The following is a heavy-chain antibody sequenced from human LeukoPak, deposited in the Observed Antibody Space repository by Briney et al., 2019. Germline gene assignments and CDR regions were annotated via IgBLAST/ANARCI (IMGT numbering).Heavy chain of an antibody. Sequence: PSETLSLTCAVYGGSFSGYYWSWIRQPPGKGLEWIGEINHSGSTNYNPSLKSRVTISVDTSKNQFSLKLSSVTGADTAVYYCARAGYSYGYYYYYGMDVWGQGTTVTVSS. CDR2: INHSGST. V-gene: IGHV4-34*01. D-gene: IGHD5-18*01. CDR1: GGSFSGYY. CDR3: ARAGYSYGYYYYYGMDV. J-gene: IGHJ6*02.